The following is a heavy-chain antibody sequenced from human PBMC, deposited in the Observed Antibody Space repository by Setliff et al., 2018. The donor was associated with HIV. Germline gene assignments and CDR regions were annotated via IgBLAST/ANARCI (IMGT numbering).Heavy chain of an antibody. J-gene: IGHJ4*02. CDR1: GYTFTGYY. Sequence: GASVKVSCKASGYTFTGYYMHWVRQAPGQGLEWMGIITPSGGSRRYAQKFQGRVTMTSDTSTSTAYMELGSLTSDDTAVYYCGTSNDLRSIDYWGQGTLVTVSS. CDR3: GTSNDLRSIDY. CDR2: ITPSGGSR. V-gene: IGHV1-46*01. D-gene: IGHD1-1*01.